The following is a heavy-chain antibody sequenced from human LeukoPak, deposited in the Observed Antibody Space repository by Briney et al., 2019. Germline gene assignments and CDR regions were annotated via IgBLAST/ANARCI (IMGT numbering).Heavy chain of an antibody. CDR2: ISYDGSNK. V-gene: IGHV3-30*03. Sequence: GGSLRLSCAASGFTFSSYGMHWVRQAPGKGLEWVAVISYDGSNKYYADSVKGRFTISRDNSKNTLYLQMNSLRAEDTAVYYCARDAYSSNLLDYWGQGTLVTVSS. CDR1: GFTFSSYG. D-gene: IGHD6-13*01. CDR3: ARDAYSSNLLDY. J-gene: IGHJ4*02.